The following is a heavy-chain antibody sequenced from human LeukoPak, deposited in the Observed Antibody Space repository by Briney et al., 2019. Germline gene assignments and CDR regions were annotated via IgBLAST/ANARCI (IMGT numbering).Heavy chain of an antibody. V-gene: IGHV3-23*01. CDR3: AKDRDYGDYESNDY. CDR1: GFTVSSNY. D-gene: IGHD4-17*01. CDR2: ISGSGGST. J-gene: IGHJ4*02. Sequence: PGGSLRLSCAASGFTVSSNYMSWVRQAPGKGLEWVSVISGSGGSTYYADSVKGRFTISRDNSMNTLYLQMNSLRAEDTAVYYCAKDRDYGDYESNDYWGQGTLVTVSS.